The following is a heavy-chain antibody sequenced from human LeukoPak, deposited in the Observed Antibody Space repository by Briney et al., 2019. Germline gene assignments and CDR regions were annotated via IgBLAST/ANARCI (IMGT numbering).Heavy chain of an antibody. D-gene: IGHD5-24*01. V-gene: IGHV3-21*01. Sequence: GGSLRLSCAASGFTFINYNMNWVRQAPGKGLEWVSSISSSSSYIYYADSVKGRFTISRDNAKNSLYLQMNSLRAEDTAVYYCAREKRDGYNYYWYFDLWGRGTLVTVSS. CDR2: ISSSSSYI. CDR1: GFTFINYN. J-gene: IGHJ2*01. CDR3: AREKRDGYNYYWYFDL.